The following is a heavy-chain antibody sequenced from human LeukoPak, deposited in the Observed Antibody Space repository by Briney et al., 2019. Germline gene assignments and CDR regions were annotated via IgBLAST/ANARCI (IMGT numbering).Heavy chain of an antibody. J-gene: IGHJ4*02. V-gene: IGHV1-69*15. CDR2: IILLFGAA. D-gene: IGHD2-2*01. Sequence: GASVKVSSKPPVDSSCSSALSWGRANPSQRLEWMRRIILLFGAANNAQKFQGRVTITADESTSTAYMELSSLRSEDTAVYYCARGSSGIIVVVPATYFDYWGQGTLVTVSS. CDR1: VDSSCSSA. CDR3: ARGSSGIIVVVPATYFDY.